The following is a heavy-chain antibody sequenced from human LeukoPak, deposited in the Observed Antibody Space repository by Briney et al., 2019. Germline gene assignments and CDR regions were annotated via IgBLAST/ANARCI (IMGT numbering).Heavy chain of an antibody. Sequence: GGSLRLSCAASGFTFSSYGMHWVRQAPGKGLEWVAVISYDGSSKYYADSVKGRFTISRDNSKNTLYLRMNSLRAEDTAVYYCAKDPGSIAAAGLAWDQGTLVTVSS. CDR2: ISYDGSSK. V-gene: IGHV3-30*18. J-gene: IGHJ5*02. CDR3: AKDPGSIAAAGLA. CDR1: GFTFSSYG. D-gene: IGHD6-13*01.